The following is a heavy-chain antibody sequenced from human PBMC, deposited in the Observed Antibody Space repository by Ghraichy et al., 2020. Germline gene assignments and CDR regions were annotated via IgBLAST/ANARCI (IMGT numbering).Heavy chain of an antibody. CDR2: INPTAGAT. V-gene: IGHV1-46*01. D-gene: IGHD5-24*01. J-gene: IGHJ5*02. Sequence: ASVKVSCKASGYTFTNYSMNWVRQAPGQGLEWMGIINPTAGATTYARRFQGKVTMTSDTSTSTVYMELSSLRSDDTALYFCARSKTTMAYNWLDAWGQGTLVTVSS. CDR1: GYTFTNYS. CDR3: ARSKTTMAYNWLDA.